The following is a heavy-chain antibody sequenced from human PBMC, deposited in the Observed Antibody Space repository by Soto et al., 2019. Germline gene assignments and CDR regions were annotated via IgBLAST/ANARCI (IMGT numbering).Heavy chain of an antibody. CDR1: GGTFSSYA. Sequence: QVQLVQSGAEVKKPGSSVKVSCKASGGTFSSYAISWVRQAPGQGLEWMGGIIPIFGTANYAQKFQGRVTITADESTSTAHLELSSLRAEDTAVYYCARPKEQYSWYNWFDPWGQGTLVTVSS. D-gene: IGHD2-8*02. CDR3: ARPKEQYSWYNWFDP. CDR2: IIPIFGTA. V-gene: IGHV1-69*12. J-gene: IGHJ5*02.